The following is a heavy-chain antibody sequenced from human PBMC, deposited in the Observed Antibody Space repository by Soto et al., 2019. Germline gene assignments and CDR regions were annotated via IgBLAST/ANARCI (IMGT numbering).Heavy chain of an antibody. J-gene: IGHJ4*02. Sequence: EEQLLESGGGVVQPGGSLRLSCAASGLTFSRYAMSWVRQAPGKGLEWVSIINQSGDITYYGDAVKGRFTISRDNAKNTLSLQMTSLRAEDTAVHYCAKSLRPSALTTYYLDSRGQGALVTVSS. CDR3: AKSLRPSALTTYYLDS. CDR1: GLTFSRYA. V-gene: IGHV3-23*01. D-gene: IGHD4-17*01. CDR2: INQSGDIT.